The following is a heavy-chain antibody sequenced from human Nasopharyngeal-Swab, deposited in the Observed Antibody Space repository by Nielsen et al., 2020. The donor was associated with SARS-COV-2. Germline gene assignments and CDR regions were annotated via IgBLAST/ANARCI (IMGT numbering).Heavy chain of an antibody. Sequence: SETLSLTCTVSGGSISSGGYYWSWIRQHPGKGLEWIGYIYYSGSTYYNPSLKSRVTTSVDTSKNQFSLKLSSVTAADTAVYYCARASLITIFGVVQHFDYWGQGTLVTVSS. CDR3: ARASLITIFGVVQHFDY. CDR1: GGSISSGGYY. V-gene: IGHV4-31*03. J-gene: IGHJ4*02. CDR2: IYYSGST. D-gene: IGHD3-3*01.